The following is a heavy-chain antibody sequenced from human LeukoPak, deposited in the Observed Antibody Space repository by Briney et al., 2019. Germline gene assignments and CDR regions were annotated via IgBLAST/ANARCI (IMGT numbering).Heavy chain of an antibody. CDR1: GFTFSSYA. V-gene: IGHV3-30-3*01. CDR2: ISYDGSNK. J-gene: IGHJ4*02. CDR3: ARDMRYYDSSAPRQG. Sequence: GRSLRLSCAASGFTFSSYAKHWVRQAPGKGLEWVAVISYDGSNKYYADSVKGRFTISRDNSKNTLYLQMNSLRAEDTAVYYCARDMRYYDSSAPRQGWGQGTLVTVSS. D-gene: IGHD3-22*01.